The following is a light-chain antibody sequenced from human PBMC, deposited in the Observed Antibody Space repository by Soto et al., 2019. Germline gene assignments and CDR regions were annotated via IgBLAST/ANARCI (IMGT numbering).Light chain of an antibody. V-gene: IGKV3-11*01. CDR2: DAS. CDR3: QQRSNWPPLT. CDR1: QSVSSY. J-gene: IGKJ4*01. Sequence: EIVLTQSPATLSLSPGERATLSCRASQSVSSYLAWYQQKPGQAPRLLIYDASNRATGIPARFSGSGSGTGFTLTISSLEPEGFAVYYWQQRSNWPPLTFGGGTKVES.